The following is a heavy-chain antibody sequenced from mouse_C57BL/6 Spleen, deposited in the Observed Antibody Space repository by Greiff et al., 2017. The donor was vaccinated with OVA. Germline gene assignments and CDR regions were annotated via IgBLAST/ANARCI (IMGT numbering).Heavy chain of an antibody. Sequence: QVQLKESGPELVKPGASVKISCKASGYAFSSSWMNWVKQRPGKGLEWIGRIYPGDGDTNYNGKFKGKATLTADKSSSTAYMQRSSLTSEDSAVYFCARGTAQATGFAYWGQGTLVTVSA. D-gene: IGHD3-2*02. CDR3: ARGTAQATGFAY. V-gene: IGHV1-82*01. J-gene: IGHJ3*01. CDR2: IYPGDGDT. CDR1: GYAFSSSW.